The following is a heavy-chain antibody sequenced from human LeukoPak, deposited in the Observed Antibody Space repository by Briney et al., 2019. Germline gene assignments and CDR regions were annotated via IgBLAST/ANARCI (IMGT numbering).Heavy chain of an antibody. CDR1: RFIFTNYA. D-gene: IGHD3-9*01. CDR3: AGTYYDILTGDY. Sequence: GGSLRLSCAASRFIFTNYAMHWVRQAPGKGLEWVACIGYDGGNEDYTDSVKGRLTVSRDNSKNTLYLQMNSLRPEDTAVYYCAGTYYDILTGDYWGQGTLVTVSS. CDR2: IGYDGGNE. V-gene: IGHV3-30*02. J-gene: IGHJ4*02.